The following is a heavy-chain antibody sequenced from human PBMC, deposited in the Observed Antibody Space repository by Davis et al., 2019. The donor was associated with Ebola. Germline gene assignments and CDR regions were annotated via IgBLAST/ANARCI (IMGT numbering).Heavy chain of an antibody. D-gene: IGHD6-6*01. CDR3: APSSIAARPGYYYGMDV. CDR1: GFSLSSYS. Sequence: PGGSLRLSCAASGFSLSSYSMNWVRQAPGKGLEWVSSISSSSSYIYYADSVKGRFTISRDNAKNSLYLQMNSLRAEDTAVYYCAPSSIAARPGYYYGMDVWGQGTTVTVSS. CDR2: ISSSSSYI. J-gene: IGHJ6*02. V-gene: IGHV3-21*01.